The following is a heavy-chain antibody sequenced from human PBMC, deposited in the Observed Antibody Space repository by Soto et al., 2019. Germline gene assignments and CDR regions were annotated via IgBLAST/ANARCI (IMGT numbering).Heavy chain of an antibody. V-gene: IGHV3-30-3*01. D-gene: IGHD3-3*01. CDR3: ARDGRFTRFDY. Sequence: VGSLRLSCAASGFTFSSYAMHWVRQAPGKGLEWVAVISYDGSNKYYADSVKGRFTISRDNSKNTLYLQMNSLRAEDTAVYYCARDGRFTRFDYWGQGTLVTVSS. J-gene: IGHJ4*02. CDR2: ISYDGSNK. CDR1: GFTFSSYA.